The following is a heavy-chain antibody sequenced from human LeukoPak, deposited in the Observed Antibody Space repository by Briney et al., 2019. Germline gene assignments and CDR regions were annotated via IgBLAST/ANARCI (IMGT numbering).Heavy chain of an antibody. CDR2: INHSGST. CDR1: GGSFSGYY. V-gene: IGHV4-34*01. D-gene: IGHD3-3*01. J-gene: IGHJ3*02. CDR3: ARVHYDFWGGYPTYAFDI. Sequence: PSETLSLTCAVYGGSFSGYYWSWIRQPPGKGLEWIGEINHSGSTNYNPSLKSRVTISVDTSKNQFSLKLSSVTAADTAVYYCARVHYDFWGGYPTYAFDIWGQGTMVTVSS.